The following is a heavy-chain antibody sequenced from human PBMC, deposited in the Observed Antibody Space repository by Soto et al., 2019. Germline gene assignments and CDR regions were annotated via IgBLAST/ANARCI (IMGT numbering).Heavy chain of an antibody. Sequence: QVQLVESGGGVVQPGRSLRLSCAASGFTFSSYGMHWVRQAPGKGLEWVAVISYDGSNKYYADSVKGRFTISRDNSKNTLYLQMNSLRAEDTAVYYCEKDGPGRPFDYWGQGTLVTVSS. CDR3: EKDGPGRPFDY. CDR2: ISYDGSNK. J-gene: IGHJ4*02. V-gene: IGHV3-30*18. D-gene: IGHD3-10*01. CDR1: GFTFSSYG.